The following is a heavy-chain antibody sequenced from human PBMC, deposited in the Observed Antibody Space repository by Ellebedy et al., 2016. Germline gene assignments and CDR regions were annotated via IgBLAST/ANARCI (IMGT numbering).Heavy chain of an antibody. D-gene: IGHD2/OR15-2a*01. Sequence: GGSLRLSCAASGFIFSDNYMDWVRQAPGKGLEWVGRSRSKANAYTTDYATSVKGRFTISRDESNNSVYLQMNSLQAEDTAIYFCTTGRPGNIFDSWGQGTLVTVSS. CDR1: GFIFSDNY. J-gene: IGHJ4*02. V-gene: IGHV3-72*01. CDR2: SRSKANAYTT. CDR3: TTGRPGNIFDS.